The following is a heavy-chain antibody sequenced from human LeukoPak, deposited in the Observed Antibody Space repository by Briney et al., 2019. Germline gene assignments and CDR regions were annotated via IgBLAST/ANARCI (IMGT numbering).Heavy chain of an antibody. D-gene: IGHD6-13*01. J-gene: IGHJ4*02. Sequence: QPGGSLRLSCAASGFTFSSYAMSWVRQAPGKGLEWVSAISGSGGSTYYADSVKGRFTISRDNSKNTLYLQMNSLRAEDTAVYYCAKDRAYSSSWYESIGYYFDYWGQGTLVTVSS. CDR1: GFTFSSYA. CDR3: AKDRAYSSSWYESIGYYFDY. CDR2: ISGSGGST. V-gene: IGHV3-23*01.